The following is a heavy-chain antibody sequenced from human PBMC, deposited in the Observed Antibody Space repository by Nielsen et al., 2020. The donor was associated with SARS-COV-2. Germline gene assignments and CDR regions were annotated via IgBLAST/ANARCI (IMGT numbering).Heavy chain of an antibody. Sequence: SETLSLTCTVSGGSISRSYWSWIRQPPGKGLEWIGYIYYSGSTNYNPSLKSRVTISVDTSKNQFSLKLSSVTAADTAVYYCARSGYSYGYYYYYYMDVWGKGTTVTVSS. V-gene: IGHV4-59*01. CDR1: GGSISRSY. CDR2: IYYSGST. CDR3: ARSGYSYGYYYYYYMDV. J-gene: IGHJ6*03. D-gene: IGHD5-18*01.